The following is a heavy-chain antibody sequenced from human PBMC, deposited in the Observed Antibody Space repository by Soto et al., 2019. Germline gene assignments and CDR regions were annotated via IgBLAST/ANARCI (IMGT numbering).Heavy chain of an antibody. Sequence: QVQLVQSGAEVKKPGSSVKVSCKASGGTFSSYTISWVRQAPGQGLEWMGRIIPILGMANYAQKFQGRVTITADKSTSTAYMELSILRSEDTAVYYCARGLEMAPFAFDIWGQGTMVTVSS. CDR2: IIPILGMA. D-gene: IGHD5-12*01. J-gene: IGHJ3*02. CDR3: ARGLEMAPFAFDI. V-gene: IGHV1-69*02. CDR1: GGTFSSYT.